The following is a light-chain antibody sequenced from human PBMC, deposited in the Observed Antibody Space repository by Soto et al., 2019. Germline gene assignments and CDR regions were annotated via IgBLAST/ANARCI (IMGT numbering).Light chain of an antibody. CDR2: DVT. CDR3: CTYAGSYTWI. Sequence: QSALTQPRSVSESPGQSVTISCTGTSGDVGGYNYVSWYQQRPGKAPKLMIYDVTKRPSGVPDRFSGSKSGNTASLTISGLQAEDEAAYHCCTYAGSYTWIFGGGTKLTVL. CDR1: SGDVGGYNY. V-gene: IGLV2-11*01. J-gene: IGLJ2*01.